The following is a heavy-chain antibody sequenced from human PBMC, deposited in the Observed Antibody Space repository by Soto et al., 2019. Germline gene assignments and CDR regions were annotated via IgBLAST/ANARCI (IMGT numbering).Heavy chain of an antibody. V-gene: IGHV3-48*02. J-gene: IGHJ6*02. CDR1: GFTFSSYS. CDR3: AGTTVTTGYYYYYGMDV. D-gene: IGHD4-17*01. CDR2: ISSSSSTI. Sequence: EVQMVESGGGLVQPGGSLRLSCAASGFTFSSYSMNWVRQAPGKGLEWVSYISSSSSTIYYADSVKGRLTISRYNAKNTLYLQMNSLSDEDTAVYYCAGTTVTTGYYYYYGMDVWCQGTTVTVSS.